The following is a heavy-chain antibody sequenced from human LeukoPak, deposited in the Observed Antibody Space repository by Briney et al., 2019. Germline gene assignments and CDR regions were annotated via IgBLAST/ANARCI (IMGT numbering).Heavy chain of an antibody. J-gene: IGHJ4*02. Sequence: GESLKISCKGSGYIFTSYWIGWVRQMPGKGLEWMGIIYPGDSDSRYSPSFQGQVTISADKSISIAYLQWSSLKASDTAMYYCARGKRSITIFGVVSGVLDYWGQGTLVTVSS. CDR2: IYPGDSDS. V-gene: IGHV5-51*01. CDR3: ARGKRSITIFGVVSGVLDY. D-gene: IGHD3-3*01. CDR1: GYIFTSYW.